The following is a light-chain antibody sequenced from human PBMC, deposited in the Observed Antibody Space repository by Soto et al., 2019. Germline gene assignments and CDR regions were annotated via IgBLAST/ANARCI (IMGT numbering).Light chain of an antibody. CDR2: AAG. CDR3: QQYGSSPRT. CDR1: ESVDSSY. V-gene: IGKV3-20*01. J-gene: IGKJ2*01. Sequence: EIVLTQSPGTVSLSPGERATLSCRASESVDSSYLAWYQQKPGQAPRLLMYAAGTRATGIPDRFSGSGSGTDFTLTISRLEPEDYAVYYCQQYGSSPRTVGQGTKLEIK.